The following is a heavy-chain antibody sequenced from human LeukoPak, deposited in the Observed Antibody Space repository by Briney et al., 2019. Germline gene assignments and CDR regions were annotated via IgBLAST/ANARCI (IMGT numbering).Heavy chain of an antibody. J-gene: IGHJ4*02. D-gene: IGHD2-15*01. CDR3: ATPENTGLLHTSYDY. Sequence: VASVKVSCKVSGYTLTELSMHWVRQAPGKGLEWMGGFDPEDGETIYAQKFQGRVTMTEDTSTDTAYMELSSLRSEDTAVYYCATPENTGLLHTSYDYWGQGTLVTVSS. CDR2: FDPEDGET. CDR1: GYTLTELS. V-gene: IGHV1-24*01.